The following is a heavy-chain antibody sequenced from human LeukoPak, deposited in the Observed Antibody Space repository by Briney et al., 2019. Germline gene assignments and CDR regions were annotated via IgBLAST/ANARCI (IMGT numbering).Heavy chain of an antibody. V-gene: IGHV4-4*09. D-gene: IGHD3-9*01. CDR2: IFTSGST. Sequence: SETLSLTCSVSGGSINSYYWSWIRQPPGKGLEWIGYIFTSGSTSYNPSLKSRVTLSLDTSKKQFSLNLSSVTAADTAVYYCARQYYDILPGHSDSYYFDYWGQGTLVTVSS. CDR3: ARQYYDILPGHSDSYYFDY. J-gene: IGHJ4*02. CDR1: GGSINSYY.